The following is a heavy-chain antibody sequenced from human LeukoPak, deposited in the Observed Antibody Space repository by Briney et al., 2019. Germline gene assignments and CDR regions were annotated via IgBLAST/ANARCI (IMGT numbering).Heavy chain of an antibody. D-gene: IGHD1-26*01. CDR1: GFTFNKYG. J-gene: IGHJ5*02. CDR2: IWYDGSNK. CDR3: AKGAQGIVGAPVNWFDP. Sequence: GGSLRLSCAASGFTFNKYGMHWVRQAPGKGLEWVAVIWYDGSNKKYVESVKGRFTISRDNSKNTVHLQMSSLRGEDTAVYYCAKGAQGIVGAPVNWFDPWGQGTLVTVSS. V-gene: IGHV3-33*06.